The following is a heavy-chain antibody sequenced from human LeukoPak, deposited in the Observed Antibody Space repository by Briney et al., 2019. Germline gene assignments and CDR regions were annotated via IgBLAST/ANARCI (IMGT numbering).Heavy chain of an antibody. Sequence: SETLSLTCAVSGYSISSGYYWGWIRQPPGKGLEWIGSSYHSGSTYYKPSLKSRVTISVDTSKNQFSLKLSSVTAADTAVYYCASALTTVTQFDYWGQGTLVTVSS. V-gene: IGHV4-38-2*01. J-gene: IGHJ4*02. CDR3: ASALTTVTQFDY. CDR1: GYSISSGYY. D-gene: IGHD4-17*01. CDR2: SYHSGST.